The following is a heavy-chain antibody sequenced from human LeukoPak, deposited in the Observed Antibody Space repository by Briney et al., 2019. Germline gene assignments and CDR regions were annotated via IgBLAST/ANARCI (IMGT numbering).Heavy chain of an antibody. J-gene: IGHJ4*02. CDR1: GGSISSSSYY. D-gene: IGHD6-13*01. V-gene: IGHV4-39*07. CDR3: AREEYSSDWYGHDS. CDR2: IYYSGST. Sequence: SETLSLTCTVSGGSISSSSYYWGWIRQPPGKGLEWIGSIYYSGSTYYNPSLKSRVTISVDTSKNQFSLRLTSVTAADTAFYYCAREEYSSDWYGHDSWGQGTLVTVSS.